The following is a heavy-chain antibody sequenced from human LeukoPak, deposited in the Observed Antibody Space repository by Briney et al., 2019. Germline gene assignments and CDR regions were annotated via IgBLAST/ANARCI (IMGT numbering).Heavy chain of an antibody. CDR3: ARWGWRGVAPSGIDY. V-gene: IGHV3-30*02. CDR1: GFTFNSYG. J-gene: IGHJ4*02. CDR2: IRFDGSNK. Sequence: GGSLRLSCAASGFTFNSYGMHWVRQAPGKGLEWVAFIRFDGSNKYYADSVKGRFTISRDNSKNTLYLQMNSLRAEDTAVYYCARWGWRGVAPSGIDYWGQGTLVTVSS. D-gene: IGHD3-10*01.